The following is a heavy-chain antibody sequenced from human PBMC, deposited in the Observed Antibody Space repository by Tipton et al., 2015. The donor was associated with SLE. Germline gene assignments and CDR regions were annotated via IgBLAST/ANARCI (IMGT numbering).Heavy chain of an antibody. CDR3: ARGGGRGYGV. J-gene: IGHJ4*02. D-gene: IGHD4/OR15-4a*01. Sequence: SLRLSCVASGFTFTTYWMTWVRQAPGKGLEWVANIKQDGSEKYYVDSVKGRFTISRDNAKNSLYLQMNSLRAEDTAVYYCARGGGRGYGVWGQGTLVTVS. CDR1: GFTFTTYW. CDR2: IKQDGSEK. V-gene: IGHV3-7*01.